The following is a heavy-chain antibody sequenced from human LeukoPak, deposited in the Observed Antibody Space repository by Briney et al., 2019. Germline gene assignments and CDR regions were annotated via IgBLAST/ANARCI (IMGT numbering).Heavy chain of an antibody. D-gene: IGHD6-19*01. CDR3: AKAYSSGWSLFDY. V-gene: IGHV3-23*01. Sequence: GGSLRLSCAASGFTFSSYAMSWVRQAPGKGQEWVSAISGSGGSTYYADSVKGRFTISRDNSKNTLYLQMNSLRAEDTAVYYCAKAYSSGWSLFDYWGQGTLVTVSS. J-gene: IGHJ4*02. CDR2: ISGSGGST. CDR1: GFTFSSYA.